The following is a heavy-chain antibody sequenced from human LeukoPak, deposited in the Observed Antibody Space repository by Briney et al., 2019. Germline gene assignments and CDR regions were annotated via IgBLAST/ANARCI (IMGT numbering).Heavy chain of an antibody. V-gene: IGHV3-7*01. CDR1: GFTFSSYW. D-gene: IGHD3-16*02. CDR2: LKQDGSEK. CDR3: ARDYLYYYYYGMDV. Sequence: PGGSLRLSCAASGFTFSSYWMSWVRQAPGKGLEWVANLKQDGSEKYYVDSVKGRFTISRDNAKNSQYLQMNSLRAEDTAVYYCARDYLYYYYYGMDVWGQGTTVTVSS. J-gene: IGHJ6*02.